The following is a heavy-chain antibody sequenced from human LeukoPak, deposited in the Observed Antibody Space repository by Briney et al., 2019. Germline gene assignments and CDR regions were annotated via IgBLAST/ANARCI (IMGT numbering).Heavy chain of an antibody. CDR1: GFSFYNAW. V-gene: IGHV3-15*07. D-gene: IGHD3-22*01. CDR3: ATDFYDNT. CDR2: IRSNSDGGTI. Sequence: GGSLRLSCATSGFSFYNAWMNWVRQAPGKGLEWVGRIRSNSDGGTIDYAAPVKGRFTLSRDDSKDTLYLQMNSLQTEDTAVYYCATDFYDNTWGQGTLVTVSS. J-gene: IGHJ5*02.